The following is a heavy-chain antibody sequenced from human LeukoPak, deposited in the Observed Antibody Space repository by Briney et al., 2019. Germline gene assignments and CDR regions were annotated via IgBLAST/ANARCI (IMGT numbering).Heavy chain of an antibody. D-gene: IGHD2-15*01. Sequence: GGSLRLSCAASGFTFSSYSMDWVRQAPGKGLEWVSSISSSSSYIYYADSVKGRFTISRDNAKNSLYLQMNSLRAEDTAVYYCGTRWCSGGSCLFDYWGQGTLVTVSS. J-gene: IGHJ4*02. CDR2: ISSSSSYI. V-gene: IGHV3-21*01. CDR1: GFTFSSYS. CDR3: GTRWCSGGSCLFDY.